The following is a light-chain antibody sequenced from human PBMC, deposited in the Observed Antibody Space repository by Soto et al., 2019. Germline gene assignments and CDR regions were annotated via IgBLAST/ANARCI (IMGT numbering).Light chain of an antibody. CDR3: QHYYTVPVT. V-gene: IGKV4-1*01. J-gene: IGKJ5*01. Sequence: DIVMTQSPDSLAVSLGERATINCKSSQTVLRSSNNKNHLAWYQQKPGRAPKMLISWATTRESGVPDRFSGSGSGTDFTLTISSLQAEDVAVYYCQHYYTVPVTFGQGTRLEMK. CDR2: WAT. CDR1: QTVLRSSNNKNH.